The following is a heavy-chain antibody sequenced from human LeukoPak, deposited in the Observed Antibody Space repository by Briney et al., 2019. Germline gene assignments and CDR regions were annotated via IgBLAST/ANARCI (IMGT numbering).Heavy chain of an antibody. CDR3: ARDQVSSSSPIAY. CDR1: GFTFSSYS. CDR2: ISSSSSYI. Sequence: GGFLRLSCAASGFTFSSYSMNWVRQAPGKGLEWVSSISSSSSYIYYADSVKGRFTISRDNAKNSLYLQMNSLRAEDTAVYYCARDQVSSSSPIAYWGQGPLVAVCS. J-gene: IGHJ4*02. V-gene: IGHV3-21*01. D-gene: IGHD6-6*01.